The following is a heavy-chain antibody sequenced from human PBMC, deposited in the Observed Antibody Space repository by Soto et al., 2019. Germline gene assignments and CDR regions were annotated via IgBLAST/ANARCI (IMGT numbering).Heavy chain of an antibody. CDR2: IWYDGSNK. Sequence: VGSMRLSCAASGFSFCSYGMHWVRQAPGKGLEWVAVIWYDGSNKYYADSVKGRFTISRDNSKNTLYLQMNSLRAEDTAVYYCARDVSSFYFDYWGQGTLVTVSS. CDR1: GFSFCSYG. CDR3: ARDVSSFYFDY. D-gene: IGHD6-6*01. V-gene: IGHV3-33*01. J-gene: IGHJ4*02.